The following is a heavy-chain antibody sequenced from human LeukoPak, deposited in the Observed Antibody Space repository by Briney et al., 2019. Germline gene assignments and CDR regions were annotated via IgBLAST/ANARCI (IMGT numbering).Heavy chain of an antibody. J-gene: IGHJ4*02. CDR1: GYTFSTYG. CDR2: ISTYNGNT. Sequence: ASVKVSCKASGYTFSTYGISWVRQAPGQGLEWMGWISTYNGNTNYAQKLQGRVTMTTDTSTSTAYMELRSLRSDDTAVYYCARGTTADIDYWGQGTLSPSPQ. V-gene: IGHV1-18*01. D-gene: IGHD5-12*01. CDR3: ARGTTADIDY.